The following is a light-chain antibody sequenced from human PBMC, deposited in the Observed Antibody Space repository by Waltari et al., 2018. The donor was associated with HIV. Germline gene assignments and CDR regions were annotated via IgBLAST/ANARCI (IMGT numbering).Light chain of an antibody. V-gene: IGKV1-5*03. CDR1: QSISSW. J-gene: IGKJ2*01. Sequence: DIQMTQSPSTLSASVGDRVTITCRASQSISSWLAWYQQKPGTAPKLLIYKASTLESGVPSRFSGSGSGTEFTLTIISLQPDDFATYYCQRYNTYPDTFGQGTKLE. CDR3: QRYNTYPDT. CDR2: KAS.